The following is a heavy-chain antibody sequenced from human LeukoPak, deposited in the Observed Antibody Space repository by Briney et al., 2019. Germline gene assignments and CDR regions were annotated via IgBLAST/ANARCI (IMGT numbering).Heavy chain of an antibody. CDR1: GGSISSYY. D-gene: IGHD3-22*01. CDR2: IYYSGST. V-gene: IGHV4-59*01. J-gene: IGHJ4*02. Sequence: SETLSLTCTVSGGSISSYYWSWIRQPPGKGLEWIGYIYYSGSTNYNPSLKSRVTISVDTSKNQFSLKLSSVTAADTAVYYCARTGLDSPYFDYWGQGTLVTVSS. CDR3: ARTGLDSPYFDY.